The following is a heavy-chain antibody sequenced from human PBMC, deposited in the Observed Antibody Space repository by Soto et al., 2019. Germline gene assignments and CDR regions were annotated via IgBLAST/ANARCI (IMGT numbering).Heavy chain of an antibody. D-gene: IGHD3-3*01. J-gene: IGHJ6*02. Sequence: GGSLRLSCAASGFTFSSYWMSWVRQAPGKGLEWVANIKQDGSEKYYVDSVKGRFTISRDNAKNSLYLQMNSLRAEDTAVYYCAREAILGVVKLYYYYGMDVWGQGTKVTLSS. V-gene: IGHV3-7*01. CDR3: AREAILGVVKLYYYYGMDV. CDR1: GFTFSSYW. CDR2: IKQDGSEK.